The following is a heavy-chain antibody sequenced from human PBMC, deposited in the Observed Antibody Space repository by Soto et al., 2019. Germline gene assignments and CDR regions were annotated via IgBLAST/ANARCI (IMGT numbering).Heavy chain of an antibody. V-gene: IGHV4-34*01. CDR1: GGSFSGYY. D-gene: IGHD6-13*01. Sequence: SETLSLTCAVYGGSFSGYYWSWIRQPPGKGLEWIGEINHSGSTNYNPSLKSRVTISVDTSKNQFSLKLSSVTAADTAVYYCARGVGIAAAGDYCGMDVWGQGTTVS. CDR2: INHSGST. J-gene: IGHJ6*02. CDR3: ARGVGIAAAGDYCGMDV.